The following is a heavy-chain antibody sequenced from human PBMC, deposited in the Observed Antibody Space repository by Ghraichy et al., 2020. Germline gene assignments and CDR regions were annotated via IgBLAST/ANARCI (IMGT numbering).Heavy chain of an antibody. J-gene: IGHJ6*03. Sequence: SVKVSCKASGGTLSSYAISWVRQAPGQGLEWMGGIIPIFGTANYAQKFQGRVTFTADESTSTAYMELSSLSSEDTAVYYCARDSRRFGESHLRYSYMDVLGNGPTVTVS. D-gene: IGHD3-10*01. CDR1: GGTLSSYA. CDR3: ARDSRRFGESHLRYSYMDV. CDR2: IIPIFGTA. V-gene: IGHV1-69*13.